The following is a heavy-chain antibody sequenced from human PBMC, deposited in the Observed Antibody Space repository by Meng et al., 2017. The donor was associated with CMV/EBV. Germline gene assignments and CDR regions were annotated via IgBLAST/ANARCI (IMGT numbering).Heavy chain of an antibody. J-gene: IGHJ4*02. Sequence: HVHQRRGDALRLNPSTALSLTCAAAGGSLSGYHGSWFPQPHSTRHECIGEINHSGSTNYNPSLKSRVTISVDTPKNQLSLKLSSVSAAGAAVYYCARGFPSWRKPAYYFDYWGQGTLFTVSS. CDR3: ARGFPSWRKPAYYFDY. V-gene: IGHV4-34*02. CDR1: GGSLSGYH. D-gene: IGHD2-2*01. CDR2: INHSGST.